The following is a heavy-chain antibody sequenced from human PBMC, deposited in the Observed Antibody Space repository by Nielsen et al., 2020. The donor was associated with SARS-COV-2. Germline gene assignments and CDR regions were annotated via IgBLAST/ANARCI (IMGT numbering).Heavy chain of an antibody. J-gene: IGHJ4*02. D-gene: IGHD4-17*01. CDR3: ARVQYMATVTTYFDY. Sequence: GSLRLSCTVSSGSLSSESYYWDWIRQPPGKGLEWIGSASYGGNTFYNPSLKSRVTISVDTSKNHFSLKLRSATAADTAVYYCARVQYMATVTTYFDYWGQGTLVTVSS. CDR1: SGSLSSESYY. CDR2: ASYGGNT. V-gene: IGHV4-39*07.